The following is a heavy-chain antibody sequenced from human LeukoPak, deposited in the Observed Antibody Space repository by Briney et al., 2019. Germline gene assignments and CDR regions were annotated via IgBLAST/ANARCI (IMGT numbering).Heavy chain of an antibody. CDR3: ARVGNEYDSRGYNPYYFDY. D-gene: IGHD3-22*01. Sequence: PGRSLRLSCAASGFTFSSYAMHWVRQAPGKGLEWVAVISYDGSNKYYADSVKGRFTISRDNSKNTLYLQMNSLRAEDTAVYYCARVGNEYDSRGYNPYYFDYWGQGTLVTVSS. V-gene: IGHV3-30*01. CDR2: ISYDGSNK. J-gene: IGHJ4*02. CDR1: GFTFSSYA.